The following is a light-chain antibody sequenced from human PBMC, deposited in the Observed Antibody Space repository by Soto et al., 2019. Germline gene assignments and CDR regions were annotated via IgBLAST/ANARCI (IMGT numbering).Light chain of an antibody. CDR1: RSNIGSNY. CDR2: RNN. Sequence: QSVLTQPASASGTPGQRVTISCSGSRSNIGSNYVYWYQQLPGTAPKLLIYRNNQRPSGVPDRFSGSKSGTSASLAISGLRSEDEADYYCAAWDDSLSGVVFGGGTQLTVL. J-gene: IGLJ2*01. CDR3: AAWDDSLSGVV. V-gene: IGLV1-47*01.